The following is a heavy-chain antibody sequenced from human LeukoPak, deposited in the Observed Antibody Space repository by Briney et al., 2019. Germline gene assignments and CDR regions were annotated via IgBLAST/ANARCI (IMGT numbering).Heavy chain of an antibody. Sequence: SETLSLTCAVYGGSFSGYYWSWIRQPPGKGLEWIGEINHSGSTNYNPSLKSRVTISVDTSKNQFSLKLSSVTAAATAVYYFARGLVTMVRGGGLVDPWGQGTLGTGSS. D-gene: IGHD3-10*01. J-gene: IGHJ5*02. CDR1: GGSFSGYY. CDR2: INHSGST. V-gene: IGHV4-34*01. CDR3: ARGLVTMVRGGGLVDP.